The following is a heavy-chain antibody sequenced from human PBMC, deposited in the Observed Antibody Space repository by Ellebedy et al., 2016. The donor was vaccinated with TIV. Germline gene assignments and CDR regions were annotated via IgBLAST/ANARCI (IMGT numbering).Heavy chain of an antibody. CDR1: GYTFTSYY. CDR3: ATAGQNYYYYYGMDV. CDR2: INPSGGST. J-gene: IGHJ6*02. V-gene: IGHV1-46*01. Sequence: ASVKVSCXASGYTFTSYYMHWVRQAPGQGLEWMGIINPSGGSTSYAQKFQGRVTMTRDTSTSTVYMELSSLRSEDTAVYYCATAGQNYYYYYGMDVWGQGTTVTVSS.